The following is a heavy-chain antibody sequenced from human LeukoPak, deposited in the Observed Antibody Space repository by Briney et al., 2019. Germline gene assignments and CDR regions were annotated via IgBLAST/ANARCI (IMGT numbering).Heavy chain of an antibody. J-gene: IGHJ4*02. CDR2: IFTGRST. V-gene: IGHV4-4*07. D-gene: IGHD4-17*01. Sequence: SETLSLTCTVSGDSIYNYYWCWIRQPAGKGLEWIGRIFTGRSTDYNPSLTSRVTMSLDTSKNQFSLKLNSVTAADTAVYYCARESREVHGDGYYFDYWSQGTLVTVSS. CDR3: ARESREVHGDGYYFDY. CDR1: GDSIYNYY.